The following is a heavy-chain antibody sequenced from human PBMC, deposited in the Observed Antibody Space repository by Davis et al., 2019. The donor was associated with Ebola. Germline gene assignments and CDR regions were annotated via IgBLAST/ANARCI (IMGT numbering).Heavy chain of an antibody. CDR2: INPNSGGT. CDR1: GYTFTGYY. V-gene: IGHV1-2*02. D-gene: IGHD3-3*01. Sequence: ASVKVSCKASGYTFTGYYMHWVRQAPGQGLEWMGWINPNSGGTNYAQKFQGRVTMTRDTSISTAYMELSRLRSDDTAVYYCARDALENRDFWSGSRGHYYYYGMDVWGQGTTVTVSS. J-gene: IGHJ6*02. CDR3: ARDALENRDFWSGSRGHYYYYGMDV.